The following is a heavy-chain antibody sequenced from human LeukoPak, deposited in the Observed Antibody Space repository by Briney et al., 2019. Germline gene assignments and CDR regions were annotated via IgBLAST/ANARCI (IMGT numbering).Heavy chain of an antibody. D-gene: IGHD1-26*01. Sequence: PGRSLRLSCAASGFTFDDYAMHWVRQVPGKGLEWVSGVSWNSDSIGYADSVKGRFTISRDNAKNSLYLQMNSLRVEDTALYYCAKDLTRYNMVGATTGIDYWGQGTLVTVSS. V-gene: IGHV3-9*01. J-gene: IGHJ4*02. CDR2: VSWNSDSI. CDR1: GFTFDDYA. CDR3: AKDLTRYNMVGATTGIDY.